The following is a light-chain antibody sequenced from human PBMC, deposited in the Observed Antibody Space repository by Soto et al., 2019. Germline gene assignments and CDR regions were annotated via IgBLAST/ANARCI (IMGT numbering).Light chain of an antibody. J-gene: IGKJ5*01. V-gene: IGKV1-5*03. Sequence: DIPMTQSPSTLSASVGDRVTITCRASQSISSWLAWYQQKPGKAPKLLIYKASSLESGVPSRFSGSGSGTEFPLTISRLHPDDFATYYCQQYNSYSITFGQGTRLEIK. CDR2: KAS. CDR3: QQYNSYSIT. CDR1: QSISSW.